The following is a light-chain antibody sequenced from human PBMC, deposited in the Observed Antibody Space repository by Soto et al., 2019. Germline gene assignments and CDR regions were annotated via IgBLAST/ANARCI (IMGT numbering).Light chain of an antibody. V-gene: IGLV2-14*01. CDR1: SSDIGGYNY. CDR2: EVS. J-gene: IGLJ3*02. Sequence: QSALTQPASVSGSPGQSITISCTGTSSDIGGYNYVSWYQQHPGNPPKLMIYEVSNRPSGVSNRFSGSKSGNTASLTISGLQAEDGADYSCSSHTTSNTQVFGGGTKLTVL. CDR3: SSHTTSNTQV.